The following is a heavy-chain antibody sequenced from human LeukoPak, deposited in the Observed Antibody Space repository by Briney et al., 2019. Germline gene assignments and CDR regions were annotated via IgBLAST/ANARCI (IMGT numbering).Heavy chain of an antibody. CDR1: GGSFSGYY. Sequence: SETLSLTCAVYGGSFSGYYWSWIRQPPGKGLEWIGEINHSGSTNYNPSLKSRVTISVDTSKNQFSLKLSSVTAADTAVYYCARALIVVVPAAISPMDVWGKGPTVTVSS. J-gene: IGHJ6*03. CDR3: ARALIVVVPAAISPMDV. V-gene: IGHV4-34*01. CDR2: INHSGST. D-gene: IGHD2-2*01.